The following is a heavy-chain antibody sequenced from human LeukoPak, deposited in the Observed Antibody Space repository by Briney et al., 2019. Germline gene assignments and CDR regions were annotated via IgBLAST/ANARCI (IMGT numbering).Heavy chain of an antibody. CDR3: ASTQRGDYFDY. CDR1: GFTVSSNY. J-gene: IGHJ4*02. Sequence: PGGSLRLSCAASGFTVSSNYISWVRQAPGKGLEWVSVIYAGGSTYYADSVRGRFTISRDNSKNTLYLQMNSLRAEDTAVYYCASTQRGDYFDYWGQGTLVTVSS. D-gene: IGHD2-15*01. CDR2: IYAGGST. V-gene: IGHV3-66*01.